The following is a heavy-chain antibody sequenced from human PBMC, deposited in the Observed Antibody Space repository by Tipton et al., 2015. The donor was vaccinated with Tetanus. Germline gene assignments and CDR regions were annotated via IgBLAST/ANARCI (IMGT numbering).Heavy chain of an antibody. CDR2: INHSGST. CDR1: GGSFSGYY. D-gene: IGHD6-13*01. V-gene: IGHV4-34*01. J-gene: IGHJ4*02. CDR3: AGSSWYPFDY. Sequence: TLSLTCAVYGGSFSGYYWSWIRQPPGKGLEWIGEINHSGSTNYNPSLKIRVTISVDTSKNQFSLKLSSVTAADTAVYYCAGSSWYPFDYWGQGTLVTVS.